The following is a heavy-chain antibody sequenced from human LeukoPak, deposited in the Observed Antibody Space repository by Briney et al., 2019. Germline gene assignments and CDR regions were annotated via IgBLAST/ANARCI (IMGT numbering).Heavy chain of an antibody. D-gene: IGHD3-3*01. V-gene: IGHV3-30*02. CDR1: GFTFSSYG. Sequence: GGSLRLSCAASGFTFSSYGMHWVRQAPGKGLEWVAFIRYDGSNKYYADSVKGRFTISRDNSKNTLYLQMNSLRAEDTAVYYCAKGLGITIFGVVTVPFDYWGQGTLVTVSS. J-gene: IGHJ4*02. CDR2: IRYDGSNK. CDR3: AKGLGITIFGVVTVPFDY.